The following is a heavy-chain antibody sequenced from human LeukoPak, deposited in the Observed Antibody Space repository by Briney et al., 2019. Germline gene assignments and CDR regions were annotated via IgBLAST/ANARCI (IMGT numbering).Heavy chain of an antibody. CDR1: GDSIRSNSYY. V-gene: IGHV4-39*07. D-gene: IGHD3-22*01. J-gene: IGHJ4*02. Sequence: SETLSLTCTVSGDSIRSNSYYWGWIRQPPGKGLEWIGSISYSGTTYSNPSLKSRVTISLDTSKNQFSLKLSSVTAADTAVYYCARAETYYYDSSGYYYFDYWGQGTLVTVSS. CDR3: ARAETYYYDSSGYYYFDY. CDR2: ISYSGTT.